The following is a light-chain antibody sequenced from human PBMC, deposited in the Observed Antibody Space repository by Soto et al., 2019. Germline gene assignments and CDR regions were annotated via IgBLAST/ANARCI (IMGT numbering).Light chain of an antibody. Sequence: ALTQPASVSGSPGQSITISCTGTSSDVDGYNYVSWYQHHPGKATKLIIYDVTNRPSGVSNPFSGSKSGNTASLTISGLLPEDEADYYCSSYTTSNTRQIVFGTGTKVTVL. J-gene: IGLJ1*01. V-gene: IGLV2-14*03. CDR3: SSYTTSNTRQIV. CDR2: DVT. CDR1: SSDVDGYNY.